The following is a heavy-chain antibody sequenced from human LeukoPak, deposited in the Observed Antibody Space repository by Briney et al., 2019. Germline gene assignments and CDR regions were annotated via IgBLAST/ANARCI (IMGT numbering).Heavy chain of an antibody. V-gene: IGHV3-30*18. J-gene: IGHJ4*02. CDR2: ISHDETKK. CDR3: AKDPCSDGTCYLVN. D-gene: IGHD2-15*01. CDR1: GFTFSSYG. Sequence: GGSLRLSCAASGFTFSSYGMHWVRQAPGKGLEWVAVISHDETKKYYVDSVKSRFTTSRDNSKNTLYLQMNSLRAEDTAVYYCAKDPCSDGTCYLVNWGQGTLVTVSS.